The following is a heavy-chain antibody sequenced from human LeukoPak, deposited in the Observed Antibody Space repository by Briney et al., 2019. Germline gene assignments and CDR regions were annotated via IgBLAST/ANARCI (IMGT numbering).Heavy chain of an antibody. J-gene: IGHJ4*02. Sequence: GESLKVSCKASGYTFTGYYMHWVRQAPGQGLEWMGRINPNSGGTNYAQTFQGRVTMTRDTSITTAYLEVSSLRSDDTAVYYCARGEYSSSWDHYYFDYWGQGTLVTVSS. D-gene: IGHD6-13*01. V-gene: IGHV1-2*06. CDR1: GYTFTGYY. CDR2: INPNSGGT. CDR3: ARGEYSSSWDHYYFDY.